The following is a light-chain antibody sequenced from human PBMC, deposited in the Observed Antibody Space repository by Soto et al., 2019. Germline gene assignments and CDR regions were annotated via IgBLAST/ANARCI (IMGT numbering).Light chain of an antibody. CDR2: AAS. Sequence: DIQLTQSPSTLSASVGDRVTITCRASQSIINWLGWYQQKPGKAPKFLIYAASSLQSGVPSRFSGSGSGTEFTLTISSLQPEDFATYYCLQHNSYPLTFGGGTKVDIK. J-gene: IGKJ4*01. CDR1: QSIINW. V-gene: IGKV1-5*01. CDR3: LQHNSYPLT.